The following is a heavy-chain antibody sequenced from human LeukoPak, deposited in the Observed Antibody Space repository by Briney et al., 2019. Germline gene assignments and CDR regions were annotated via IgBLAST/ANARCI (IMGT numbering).Heavy chain of an antibody. CDR3: ASSRLPGDPFDY. V-gene: IGHV1-46*01. Sequence: ASVNVSCKASGYTFTSYYMHWVRQAPGQGLEWMGIINPSGGSTSYAQKFQGRVTMTRDTSTSTVYMELSSLRSEDTAVYYCASSRLPGDPFDYWGQGTLVTVSS. J-gene: IGHJ4*02. CDR2: INPSGGST. D-gene: IGHD2-21*02. CDR1: GYTFTSYY.